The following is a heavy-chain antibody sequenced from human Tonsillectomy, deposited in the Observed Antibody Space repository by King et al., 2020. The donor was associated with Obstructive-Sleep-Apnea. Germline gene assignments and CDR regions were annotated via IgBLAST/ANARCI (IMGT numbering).Heavy chain of an antibody. CDR1: GYTFTSYY. Sequence: VQLVESGAEVKKPGASVKVSCKASGYTFTSYYMHWVRQAPGQGLEWMGIINPSGGSTSYAQKFQGRVTMTRDTSTSTVYMELSSLRSEDTAVYYCARDTRIAAAPYGMDVWGQGTTVTVSS. CDR2: INPSGGST. D-gene: IGHD6-13*01. V-gene: IGHV1-46*01. J-gene: IGHJ6*02. CDR3: ARDTRIAAAPYGMDV.